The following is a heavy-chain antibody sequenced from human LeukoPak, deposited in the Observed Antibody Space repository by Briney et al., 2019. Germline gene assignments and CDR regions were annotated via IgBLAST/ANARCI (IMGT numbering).Heavy chain of an antibody. CDR2: IYSGGST. J-gene: IGHJ4*02. Sequence: GGSLRLSCAASGFTFSSYSMNWVRQAPGKGPEWVSVIYSGGSTYYADSVKGRFTISRDNSKNTLYLQMNSLRAEDTALYHCARVDSRTAQFDYWGQGTLVTVSS. V-gene: IGHV3-66*01. CDR3: ARVDSRTAQFDY. CDR1: GFTFSSYS. D-gene: IGHD6-13*01.